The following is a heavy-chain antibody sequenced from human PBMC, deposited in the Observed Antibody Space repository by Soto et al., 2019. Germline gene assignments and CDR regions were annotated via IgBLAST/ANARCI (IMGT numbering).Heavy chain of an antibody. CDR3: ARAALGYCSSTSCPTRYYYYGMDV. V-gene: IGHV1-2*02. CDR1: GYTFTGYY. CDR2: INPNSGGT. J-gene: IGHJ6*02. Sequence: ASVKVSCKASGYTFTGYYMHWVRQAPGQGLGWMGWINPNSGGTNYAQKFQGRVTMTRDTSISTAYMELSRLRSDDTAVYYCARAALGYCSSTSCPTRYYYYGMDVWGQGTTVTVSS. D-gene: IGHD2-2*01.